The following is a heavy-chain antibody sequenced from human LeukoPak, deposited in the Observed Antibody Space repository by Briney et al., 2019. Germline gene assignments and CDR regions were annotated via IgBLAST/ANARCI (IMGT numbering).Heavy chain of an antibody. CDR1: GYTFTSYG. D-gene: IGHD2-2*01. Sequence: ASVKVSCKAAGYTFTSYGIRWVRQAPGQGLEWMGWISAYNGNTNYAQKLQGRVTMTTDTSTSTVYMELRSLRSDDTDVDYCARGGLYCSSTSCYGIEYWGQGTLVTVSS. CDR2: ISAYNGNT. J-gene: IGHJ4*02. CDR3: ARGGLYCSSTSCYGIEY. V-gene: IGHV1-18*04.